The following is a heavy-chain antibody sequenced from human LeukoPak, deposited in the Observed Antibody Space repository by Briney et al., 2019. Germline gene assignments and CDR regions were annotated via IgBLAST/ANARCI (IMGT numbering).Heavy chain of an antibody. D-gene: IGHD2-2*01. CDR3: ARDLAVVVPAAIGYWYYYYMDV. J-gene: IGHJ6*03. V-gene: IGHV4-4*07. Sequence: PSETLSLTCTVSGGSISSYYWSWIRQPAGKGLEWIGRIYTSGSTNYNPSLKCRVTMSVDTSKNQFSLKLSSVTAADTAVYYCARDLAVVVPAAIGYWYYYYMDVWGKGTTVTVSS. CDR2: IYTSGST. CDR1: GGSISSYY.